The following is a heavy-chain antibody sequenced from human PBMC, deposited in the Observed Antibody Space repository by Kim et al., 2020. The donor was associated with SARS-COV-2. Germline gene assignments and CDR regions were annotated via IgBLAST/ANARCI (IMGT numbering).Heavy chain of an antibody. CDR2: MNPNSGNT. CDR1: GYTFTSYD. Sequence: ASVKVSCKASGYTFTSYDINWVRQATGQGLEWMGWMNPNSGNTGYAQKFQGRVTMTRNTSISTAYMELSSLRSEDTAVYYCARAARRITIFGVVITHPYYFDYWGQGTLVTVSS. J-gene: IGHJ4*02. V-gene: IGHV1-8*01. CDR3: ARAARRITIFGVVITHPYYFDY. D-gene: IGHD3-3*01.